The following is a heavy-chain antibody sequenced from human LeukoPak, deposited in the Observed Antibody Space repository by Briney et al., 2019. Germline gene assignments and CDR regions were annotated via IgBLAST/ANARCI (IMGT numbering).Heavy chain of an antibody. Sequence: SETLSLTCTVSGYSISSGYYWGWIRQPPGKGLEWIGSIYYSGSTYYNPSLKSRVTISVDTSKNQFSLKLSSVTAADTAVYYCARGYARTASDAFDIWGQGTMVTVSS. CDR3: ARGYARTASDAFDI. J-gene: IGHJ3*02. V-gene: IGHV4-38-2*02. CDR1: GYSISSGYY. CDR2: IYYSGST. D-gene: IGHD2-2*01.